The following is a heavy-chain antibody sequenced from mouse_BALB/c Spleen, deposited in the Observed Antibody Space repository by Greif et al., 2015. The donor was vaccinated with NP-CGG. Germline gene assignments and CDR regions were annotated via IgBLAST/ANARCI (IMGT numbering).Heavy chain of an antibody. CDR2: IDPANGNT. CDR1: GFNIKDTY. CDR3: ARGLRLYAMDY. Sequence: EVQLQQSEAELVKPGASVKLSCTASGFNIKDTYMHWVKQRPEQGLEWIGRIDPANGNTKYDPKFQGKATITADTSSNTAYLQLSSLTSEDTAVYYCARGLRLYAMDYWGQGTSVTVSS. J-gene: IGHJ4*01. D-gene: IGHD2-4*01. V-gene: IGHV14-3*02.